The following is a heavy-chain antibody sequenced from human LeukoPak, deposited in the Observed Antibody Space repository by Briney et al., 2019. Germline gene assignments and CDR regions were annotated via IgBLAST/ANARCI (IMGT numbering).Heavy chain of an antibody. V-gene: IGHV3-23*01. CDR3: AKDSPVATR. CDR1: GFTFSDYY. D-gene: IGHD2-15*01. Sequence: PGGSLRLSCAASGFTFSDYYMSWVRQAPGKGLEWVSSITDSGDGTYYTDSVKGRFTISRDDSKNTLYLQMNSLRAEDTAVYYCAKDSPVATRWGQGTLVTVSS. J-gene: IGHJ4*02. CDR2: ITDSGDGT.